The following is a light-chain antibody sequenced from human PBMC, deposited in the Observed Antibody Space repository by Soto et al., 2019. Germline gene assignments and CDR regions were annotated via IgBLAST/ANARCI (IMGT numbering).Light chain of an antibody. CDR3: ETWDSNTHTV. CDR2: LEGSGSY. V-gene: IGLV4-60*02. Sequence: QLVLTQSSSASASLGSSVKLTCTLSSGHSSYIIAWHQQQPGKAPRYLMKLEGSGSYNKGSGVPDRFSGSSSGAERYLTISTLHFEDEADYYCETWDSNTHTVFGGGTKLTVL. J-gene: IGLJ3*02. CDR1: SGHSSYI.